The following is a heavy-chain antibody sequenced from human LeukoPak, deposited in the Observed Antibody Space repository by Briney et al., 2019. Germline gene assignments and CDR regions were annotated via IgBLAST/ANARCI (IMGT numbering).Heavy chain of an antibody. J-gene: IGHJ4*02. CDR3: ARAEGYYDSSGYYLGGGVDY. Sequence: SETLSLTCTVSGGSISSSSYYWGWIRQPPGKGLEWIGSIYYSGNTYYNSSLKSRVTISVDTSKNQFSLKLSSVTAADTAVYYRARAEGYYDSSGYYLGGGVDYWGQGTLVTVSS. V-gene: IGHV4-39*07. D-gene: IGHD3-22*01. CDR1: GGSISSSSYY. CDR2: IYYSGNT.